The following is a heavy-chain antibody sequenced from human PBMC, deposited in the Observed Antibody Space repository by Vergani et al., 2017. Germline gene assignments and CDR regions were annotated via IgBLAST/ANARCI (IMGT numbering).Heavy chain of an antibody. CDR2: INPNSGGT. J-gene: IGHJ1*01. V-gene: IGHV1-2*02. CDR1: GYTFTGYY. Sequence: QVQLVQSGAEVKKPGASVKVSCKASGYTFTGYYMHWVRQAPGQGLEWMGWINPNSGGTNYAQKFKGRVTMTRDTSISTAYMELSRLRSDDTAVYYCARVDCTNGVCYTEYFQHWGQGTLVTVSS. CDR3: ARVDCTNGVCYTEYFQH. D-gene: IGHD2-8*01.